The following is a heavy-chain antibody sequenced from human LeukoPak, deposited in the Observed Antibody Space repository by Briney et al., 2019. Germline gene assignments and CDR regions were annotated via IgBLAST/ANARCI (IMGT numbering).Heavy chain of an antibody. V-gene: IGHV3-23*01. D-gene: IGHD2-2*01. CDR1: GFTFRSYA. CDR2: IGGSDGKT. J-gene: IGHJ4*02. Sequence: GGSLRLSCAASGFTFRSYAMSWVRQAPGNGLEWVSAIGGSDGKTYYADSVKGRFTIFRDNSKNTLYLQMNSLRAEDTAVYYCAKVVVVPAATTKTYYFDFWGQGTLVTVSS. CDR3: AKVVVVPAATTKTYYFDF.